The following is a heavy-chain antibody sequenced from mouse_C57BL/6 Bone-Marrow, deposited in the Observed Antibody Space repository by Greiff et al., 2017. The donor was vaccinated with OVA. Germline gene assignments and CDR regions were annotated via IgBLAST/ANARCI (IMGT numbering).Heavy chain of an antibody. CDR3: SNYFDY. CDR1: GYTFTSYG. V-gene: IGHV1-81*01. Sequence: VKLVESGAELARPGASVKLSCKASGYTFTSYGISWVKQRTGQGLEWIGEIYPRSGNTYYNEKFKGKATLTADKSSSTAYMELRSLTSEDSAVYFCSNYFDYWGQGTTLTVSS. J-gene: IGHJ2*01. CDR2: IYPRSGNT.